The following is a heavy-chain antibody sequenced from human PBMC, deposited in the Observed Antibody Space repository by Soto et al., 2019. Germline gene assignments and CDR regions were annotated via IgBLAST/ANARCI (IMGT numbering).Heavy chain of an antibody. CDR2: FETGGSI. D-gene: IGHD2-21*02. Sequence: GGSLRLSCAASGFSVRTNYMSWVRQAPGKGLEWVSVFETGGSIYYADSVKGRFIISRDYAKNTMYLQMNSLRAEDTAVYYCARAGVTPDFFDYWGQGALVTVSS. CDR3: ARAGVTPDFFDY. J-gene: IGHJ4*02. V-gene: IGHV3-53*01. CDR1: GFSVRTNY.